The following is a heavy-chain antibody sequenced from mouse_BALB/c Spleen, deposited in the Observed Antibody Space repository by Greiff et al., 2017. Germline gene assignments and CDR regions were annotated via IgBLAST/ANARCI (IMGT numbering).Heavy chain of an antibody. CDR3: TAIYYWYFDV. J-gene: IGHJ1*01. V-gene: IGHV6-6*02. Sequence: EVKLVESGGGLVQPGGSMKLSCVASGFTFSNYWMNWVRQSPEKGLEWVAEIRLKSNNYATHYAESVKGRFTISRDDSKSSVYLQMNNLRAEDTGIYYCTAIYYWYFDVWGAGTTVTVSS. CDR1: GFTFSNYW. CDR2: IRLKSNNYAT.